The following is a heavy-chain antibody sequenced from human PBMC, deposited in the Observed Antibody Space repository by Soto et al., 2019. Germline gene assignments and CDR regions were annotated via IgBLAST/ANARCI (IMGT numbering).Heavy chain of an antibody. CDR3: AREVRVTGSCWFDP. D-gene: IGHD3-10*01. CDR2: IIPIFGTA. V-gene: IGHV1-69*13. Sequence: GASVKVSCKGSGWTFSVDAVSWVRQAPGQGLEWMGGIIPIFGTANYAQTFQGRVTITADESTSTAYMELSSLRSEDTAVYYCAREVRVTGSCWFDPWGQGPLVTVSS. CDR1: GWTFSVDA. J-gene: IGHJ5*02.